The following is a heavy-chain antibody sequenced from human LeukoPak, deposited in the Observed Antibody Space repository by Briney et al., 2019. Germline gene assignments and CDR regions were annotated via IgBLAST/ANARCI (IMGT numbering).Heavy chain of an antibody. CDR1: GFTFSSYS. D-gene: IGHD2-8*02. Sequence: GGSLRLSCAASGFTFSSYSMNWVRQAPGKGLEWVSSISSSSSYIYYADSVKGRFTISRDNAKNSLFLQMNSLRAEDMALYYCAKDEFVASDFTGAFDIWGQGTMVTVSS. CDR3: AKDEFVASDFTGAFDI. J-gene: IGHJ3*02. CDR2: ISSSSSYI. V-gene: IGHV3-21*04.